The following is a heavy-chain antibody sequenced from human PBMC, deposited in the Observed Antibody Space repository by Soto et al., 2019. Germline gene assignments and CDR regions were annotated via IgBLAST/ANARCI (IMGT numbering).Heavy chain of an antibody. V-gene: IGHV1-69*01. Sequence: QVQLVQSGAEVKKPGSSVKVSCKASGGTFSSYAISWVRQAPGQGLEWMGGIIPIFGTANYAQKFQGRVTITADESTSTAYMEVSSLRSEDTAVYYCARRIAVAGTGMVYFDYWGQGTLVTVSS. D-gene: IGHD6-19*01. CDR2: IIPIFGTA. CDR1: GGTFSSYA. CDR3: ARRIAVAGTGMVYFDY. J-gene: IGHJ4*02.